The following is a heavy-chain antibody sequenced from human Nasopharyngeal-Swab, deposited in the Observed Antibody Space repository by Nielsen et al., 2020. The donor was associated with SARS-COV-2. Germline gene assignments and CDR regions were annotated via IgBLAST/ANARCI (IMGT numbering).Heavy chain of an antibody. CDR2: INAGNGNT. J-gene: IGHJ4*02. D-gene: IGHD4-17*01. CDR3: ARGIYGDYLDYFDY. Sequence: ASVKASCKASGYTFNSYAMHWVRQAPGQRLEWMGGINAGNGNTKYSQRFQGRVIITRDTSASTAYMELSSLRSEDTAVYYCARGIYGDYLDYFDYWGQGTLVTVSS. CDR1: GYTFNSYA. V-gene: IGHV1-3*01.